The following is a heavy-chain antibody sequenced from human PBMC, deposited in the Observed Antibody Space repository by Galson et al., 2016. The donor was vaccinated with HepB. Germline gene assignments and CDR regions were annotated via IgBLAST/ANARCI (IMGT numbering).Heavy chain of an antibody. CDR2: ISISSSYI. D-gene: IGHD2-15*01. J-gene: IGHJ4*02. Sequence: SLRLSCAASGFTFNGYTMNWVRQAPGKGLEWVSSISISSSYIYYADSVKGRFTISRDNAKNSLYPQMNSLRAEDTAVYYCARGSYWLLQHGDYFDYWGQGTLVTVSS. V-gene: IGHV3-21*01. CDR3: ARGSYWLLQHGDYFDY. CDR1: GFTFNGYT.